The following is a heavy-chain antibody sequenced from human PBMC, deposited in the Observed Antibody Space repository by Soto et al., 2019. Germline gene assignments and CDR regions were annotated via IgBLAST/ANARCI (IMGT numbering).Heavy chain of an antibody. D-gene: IGHD3-22*01. CDR1: GVSFSGSTYY. Sequence: PSETLSLTCTVSGVSFSGSTYYWGWVRQPPGKGLEWIGCLYYGGTTYYNPSLKSRVTLSIDTSKNQFSLKLSSVTAADTAVYYCTSLVGDYYDSSGPSGYWGQGALVTVSS. CDR3: TSLVGDYYDSSGPSGY. CDR2: LYYGGTT. V-gene: IGHV4-39*01. J-gene: IGHJ4*02.